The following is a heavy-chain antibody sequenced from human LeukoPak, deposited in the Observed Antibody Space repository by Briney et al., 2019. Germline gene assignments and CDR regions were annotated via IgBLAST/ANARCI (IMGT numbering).Heavy chain of an antibody. CDR1: GYTFTGYY. Sequence: ASVKVSCKASGYTFTGYYMDWVRQAPGQGLEWVGWINPNSGGTNYAQKFQGRVTMTRDTSISTAYMELSRLRSDDTAVYYCARDRTRTGYSTGWYHDYWGQGTLVTVSS. V-gene: IGHV1-2*02. J-gene: IGHJ4*02. D-gene: IGHD6-19*01. CDR2: INPNSGGT. CDR3: ARDRTRTGYSTGWYHDY.